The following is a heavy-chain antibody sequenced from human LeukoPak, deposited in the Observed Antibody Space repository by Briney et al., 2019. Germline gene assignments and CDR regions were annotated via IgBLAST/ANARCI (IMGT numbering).Heavy chain of an antibody. CDR1: GGSISSYY. D-gene: IGHD6-13*01. CDR2: IYYSGST. J-gene: IGHJ4*02. Sequence: SETLSLTCTVSGGSISSYYWSWIRQPPGKGLEWIGYIYYSGSTNYNPSLKSRVTISVDTSKNQFSLKLSSVTAADTAVYYCARHYKTGIAAAGFDYWGQGTLVTVSS. CDR3: ARHYKTGIAAAGFDY. V-gene: IGHV4-59*01.